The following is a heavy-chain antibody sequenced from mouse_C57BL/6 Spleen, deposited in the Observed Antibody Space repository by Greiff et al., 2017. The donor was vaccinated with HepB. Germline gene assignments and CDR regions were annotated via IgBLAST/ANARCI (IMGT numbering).Heavy chain of an antibody. J-gene: IGHJ4*01. D-gene: IGHD2-2*01. CDR1: GFTFSDYY. V-gene: IGHV5-12*01. CDR2: ISNGGGST. CDR3: ARRMVTTENYAMDY. Sequence: EVQLVESGGGLVQPGGSLKLSCAASGFTFSDYYMYWVRQTPEKRLEWVAYISNGGGSTYYPDTVKGRFTISRDNAKNTLYLQMSRLKSEDTAMYYCARRMVTTENYAMDYWGQGTSVTVSS.